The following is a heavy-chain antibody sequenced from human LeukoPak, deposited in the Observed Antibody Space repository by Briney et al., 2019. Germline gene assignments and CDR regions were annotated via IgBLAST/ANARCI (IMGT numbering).Heavy chain of an antibody. CDR1: GFTFSSYS. CDR2: ISSSSSYI. D-gene: IGHD6-6*01. CDR3: AKDRSSSSTYDY. J-gene: IGHJ4*02. V-gene: IGHV3-21*04. Sequence: PGGSLRLSCAASGFTFSSYSMNWVRQAPGKGLERVSSISSSSSYIYYADSVKGRFTISRDNFKNTVDLQMNSLRGEDTAVYYCAKDRSSSSTYDYWGQGTLVTVSS.